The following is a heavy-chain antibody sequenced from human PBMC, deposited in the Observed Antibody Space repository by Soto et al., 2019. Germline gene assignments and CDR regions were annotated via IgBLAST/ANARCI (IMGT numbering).Heavy chain of an antibody. CDR3: ARLRGCSSTSCYAGAPFDY. J-gene: IGHJ4*02. CDR2: IIPIFGTA. CDR1: GGTFSSYA. V-gene: IGHV1-69*13. Sequence: GASVKVSCKASGGTFSSYAISWVRQAPGQGLDWMGGIIPIFGTANYAQKFQGRVTITADESTSTAYMELSSLRSEDTAVYYCARLRGCSSTSCYAGAPFDYWGQGTLVTVSS. D-gene: IGHD2-2*01.